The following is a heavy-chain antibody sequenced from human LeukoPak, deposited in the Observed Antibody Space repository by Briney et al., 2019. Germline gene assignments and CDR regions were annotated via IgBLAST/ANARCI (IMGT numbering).Heavy chain of an antibody. Sequence: ASVKVSCKASGYTLTGYYMHWVRQAPGQGLEWMGWINPNSGGTNYAQKFQGRVTMTRDTSISTAYMELSRLRSDNTAVYYCARDSAWFGSRPPYYYYMDVWGKGTTVTISS. D-gene: IGHD3-10*01. J-gene: IGHJ6*03. CDR2: INPNSGGT. CDR1: GYTLTGYY. V-gene: IGHV1-2*02. CDR3: ARDSAWFGSRPPYYYYMDV.